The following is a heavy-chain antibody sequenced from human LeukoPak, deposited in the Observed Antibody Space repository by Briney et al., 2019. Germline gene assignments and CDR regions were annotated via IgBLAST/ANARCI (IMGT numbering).Heavy chain of an antibody. CDR2: ISSSGSNV. Sequence: GGXXRLSGXAXGFTXXXXSMXXXXXXXXXXGXXGAXISSSGSNVHYADSVKGRFTISRDSAKKSVFLQLNSLRPQDTAIYYCARDPRPEPRPYAFDYWGQGTPVTVSS. V-gene: IGHV3-48*01. CDR1: GFTXXXXS. J-gene: IGHJ4*02. D-gene: IGHD6-6*01. CDR3: ARDPRPEPRPYAFDY.